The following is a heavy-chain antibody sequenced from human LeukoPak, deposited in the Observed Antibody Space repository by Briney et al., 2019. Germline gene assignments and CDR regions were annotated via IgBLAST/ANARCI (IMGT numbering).Heavy chain of an antibody. Sequence: PGGSLRLSCVASGFTFSSYGMHWVRQAPGRGLEWVAVIWYDGSNKYYADSVKGRFTISRDNSKNTLYLQMNSLRAEDTAVYYCARNTPSLSTNGMDVWGQGTAVTVSS. CDR1: GFTFSSYG. V-gene: IGHV3-33*01. J-gene: IGHJ6*02. CDR3: ARNTPSLSTNGMDV. CDR2: IWYDGSNK. D-gene: IGHD3-3*02.